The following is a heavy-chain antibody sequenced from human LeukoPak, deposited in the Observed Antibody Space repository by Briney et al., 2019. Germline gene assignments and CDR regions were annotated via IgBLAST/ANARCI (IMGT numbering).Heavy chain of an antibody. CDR2: IYYSGST. CDR3: ARGVGAAGHYYYGMDV. Sequence: KPSETLSLTCTVSGGSISSYYWSWIRQPPGKGLEWIGYIYYSGSTNYNPSLKSRVTISVDTPKNQFSLKLSSVTAADTAVYYCARGVGAAGHYYYGMDVWGQGTTVTVSS. V-gene: IGHV4-59*08. CDR1: GGSISSYY. J-gene: IGHJ6*02. D-gene: IGHD6-13*01.